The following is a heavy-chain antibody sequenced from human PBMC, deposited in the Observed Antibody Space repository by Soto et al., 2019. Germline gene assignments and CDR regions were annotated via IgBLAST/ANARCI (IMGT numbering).Heavy chain of an antibody. Sequence: EVQLVESGGGLVQPGGSLRLSCVASGFTFSSSWLHWVSKAPEKGLVWVSRINIDGTSTNYADPVKGRFTISRDNAKNTLYLQMDILRAEDTAVYYCARGNLAVAGRGLVDYWGQGTLVTVSS. D-gene: IGHD6-19*01. V-gene: IGHV3-74*01. J-gene: IGHJ4*02. CDR2: INIDGTST. CDR1: GFTFSSSW. CDR3: ARGNLAVAGRGLVDY.